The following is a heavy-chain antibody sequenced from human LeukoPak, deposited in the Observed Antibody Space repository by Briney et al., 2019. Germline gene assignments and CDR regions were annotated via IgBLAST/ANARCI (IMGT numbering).Heavy chain of an antibody. Sequence: GGSLRLSCAASGFTFSSYWMHWVRQAPGKGLVWVSRIISDGSTTSYADSVKGRFTISRDNAKNTLYLQMNSLRAEDTAVYYCARQLVGEDFDYWGQGTLVTVSS. CDR2: IISDGSTT. CDR3: ARQLVGEDFDY. J-gene: IGHJ4*02. CDR1: GFTFSSYW. V-gene: IGHV3-74*01. D-gene: IGHD3-16*01.